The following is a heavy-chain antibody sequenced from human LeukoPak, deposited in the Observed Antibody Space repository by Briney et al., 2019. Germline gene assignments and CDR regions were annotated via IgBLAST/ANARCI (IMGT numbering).Heavy chain of an antibody. CDR1: GGSFSGYY. J-gene: IGHJ3*02. CDR2: INHSGST. V-gene: IGHV4-34*01. Sequence: PSETLSLTCAVYGGSFSGYYWSWIRQPPGKGLEWIGEINHSGSTNYNPFLKSRVTISVDTSKNQFSLKLSSVTAADTAVYYCARGNWNDVLFGAFDIWGQGTMVTVSS. CDR3: ARGNWNDVLFGAFDI. D-gene: IGHD1-1*01.